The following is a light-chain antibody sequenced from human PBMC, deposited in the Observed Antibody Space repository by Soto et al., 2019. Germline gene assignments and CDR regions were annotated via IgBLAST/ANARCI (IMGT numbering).Light chain of an antibody. CDR3: QQSYSTPIT. V-gene: IGKV1-39*01. Sequence: DIQMTHSPSTLSASVGDRVTITFRASQSVRSWLAWYQQKPGKAPKLLIYAASSLQSGVPSRFSGSGSGTDFTLTISSLQPEDFATYYCQQSYSTPITFGQGTRLEIK. J-gene: IGKJ5*01. CDR2: AAS. CDR1: QSVRSW.